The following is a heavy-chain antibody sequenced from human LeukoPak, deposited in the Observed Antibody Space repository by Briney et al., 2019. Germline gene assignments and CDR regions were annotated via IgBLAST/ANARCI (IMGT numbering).Heavy chain of an antibody. Sequence: PSETLSLTCTVSGDTINPYHWTWIRQTAGKGLEWIGRVHMSGSTNYNPSLWSRVAISMDNSKNQFSLKVNSVTAADTGVYYCARDESSRDDSGGYHYWGRGTLVTVSS. CDR1: GDTINPYH. V-gene: IGHV4-4*07. CDR2: VHMSGST. D-gene: IGHD3-22*01. CDR3: ARDESSRDDSGGYHY. J-gene: IGHJ4*02.